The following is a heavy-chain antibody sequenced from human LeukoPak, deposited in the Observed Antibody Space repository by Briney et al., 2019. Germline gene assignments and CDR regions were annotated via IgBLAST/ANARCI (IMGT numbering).Heavy chain of an antibody. V-gene: IGHV3-23*01. CDR3: ARIYCGGDCLDAAPLSDAFDI. J-gene: IGHJ3*02. D-gene: IGHD2-21*02. Sequence: PGGSLRLSCAASGFTFSSYAMSWVRQAPEKGLEWVSALSGSGSTTSYADSVKGRFAISRDNSKNTLYLQMNSLRAEDTAVYYCARIYCGGDCLDAAPLSDAFDIWGQGTMVTVSS. CDR1: GFTFSSYA. CDR2: LSGSGSTT.